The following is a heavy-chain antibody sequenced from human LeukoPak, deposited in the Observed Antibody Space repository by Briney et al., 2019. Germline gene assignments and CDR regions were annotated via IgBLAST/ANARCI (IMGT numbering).Heavy chain of an antibody. J-gene: IGHJ3*02. CDR1: GFTFSSYC. CDR2: INTYGSGT. Sequence: GQSLTLSCAASGFTFSSYCMHWDRHPPGKGLVWVSRINTYGSGTSYADSVTGRLTIPRNNPKNTLYLQMNRLRSEDTALHYCSTGSGHVFDIWGEETMVTVSS. CDR3: STGSGHVFDI. V-gene: IGHV3-74*01. D-gene: IGHD2-15*01.